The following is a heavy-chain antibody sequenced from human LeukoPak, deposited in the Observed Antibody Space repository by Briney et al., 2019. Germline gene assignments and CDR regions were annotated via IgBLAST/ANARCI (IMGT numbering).Heavy chain of an antibody. Sequence: SETLSLTCAVYGGSFSGSYWSWIRQPPGKGLEWIGQINHSGDTNYNPSLKSRVTISVDTSKNQFSLNLNSVTAADTAVFCCARSATVTTGLFDYWGQGTLVTVSS. CDR1: GGSFSGSY. V-gene: IGHV4-34*01. CDR3: ARSATVTTGLFDY. CDR2: INHSGDT. D-gene: IGHD4-17*01. J-gene: IGHJ4*02.